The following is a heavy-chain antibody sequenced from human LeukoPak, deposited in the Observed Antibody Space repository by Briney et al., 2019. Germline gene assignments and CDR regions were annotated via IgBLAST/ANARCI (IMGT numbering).Heavy chain of an antibody. CDR2: ISGNSGSI. J-gene: IGHJ3*02. Sequence: GRSLRLSCAASGFTFDDYAMHWVRQAPGKGLEWVSGISGNSGSIGYADSVKGRFTISRDNAKNSLYLQMNSLRAEDTALYYCAKDTDGDYPHDAFDIWGQGTMVTVSS. CDR3: AKDTDGDYPHDAFDI. V-gene: IGHV3-9*01. D-gene: IGHD4-17*01. CDR1: GFTFDDYA.